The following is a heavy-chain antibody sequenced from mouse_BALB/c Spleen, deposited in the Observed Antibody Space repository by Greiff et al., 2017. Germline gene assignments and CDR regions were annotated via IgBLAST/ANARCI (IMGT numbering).Heavy chain of an antibody. CDR2: ISSGGST. CDR1: GFTFSSYA. CDR3: ARGRDFYYDYDLYYAMDY. D-gene: IGHD2-4*01. Sequence: DVKLVESGGGLVKPGGSLKLSCAASGFTFSSYAMSWVRQTPEKRLEWVASISSGGSTYYPDSVKGRFTISRDNARNILYLQMSSLRSEDTAMYYCARGRDFYYDYDLYYAMDYWGQGTSVTVSS. J-gene: IGHJ4*01. V-gene: IGHV5-6-5*01.